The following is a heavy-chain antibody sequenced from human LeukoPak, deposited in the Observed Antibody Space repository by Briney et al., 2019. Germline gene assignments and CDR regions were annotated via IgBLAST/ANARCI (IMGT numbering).Heavy chain of an antibody. D-gene: IGHD4-17*01. CDR3: ASTGDYEDY. J-gene: IGHJ4*02. CDR1: GGSISSSSYY. Sequence: PSETLSLTCTVSGGSISSSSYYWGWIRQPPGKGLEWIGSIYYSGSTYYNPSLRSRVTISVDTSKNQFSLKLSSVTAADTAVYYCASTGDYEDYWGQGTLVTVSS. V-gene: IGHV4-39*07. CDR2: IYYSGST.